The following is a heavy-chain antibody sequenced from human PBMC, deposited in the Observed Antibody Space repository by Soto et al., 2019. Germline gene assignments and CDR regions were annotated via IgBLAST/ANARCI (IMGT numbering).Heavy chain of an antibody. CDR2: IYYSGST. V-gene: IGHV4-30-4*01. Sequence: TSETLSLTCTVSGDSISSGDFYWSWIRQPPGKGLEWIGYIYYSGSTYYNSSLKGRVTISVDTSKNQFSLKLNSVTAADTAVYYCARGRLPTVYPFFDYWGQGTLVTVSS. CDR1: GDSISSGDFY. CDR3: ARGRLPTVYPFFDY. D-gene: IGHD2-2*02. J-gene: IGHJ4*02.